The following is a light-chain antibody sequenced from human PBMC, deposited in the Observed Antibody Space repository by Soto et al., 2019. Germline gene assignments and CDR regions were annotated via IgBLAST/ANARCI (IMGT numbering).Light chain of an antibody. CDR2: EVS. CDR1: SSDVGSYNL. J-gene: IGLJ1*01. Sequence: QSVLTQPASVSGSPGQSITISCTGTSSDVGSYNLVSWYQQHPGKAPKLMICEVSKRPSGVSNRFSGSKSGNTASPTISGLQAEDEADYYCCSYAGSSTFYVFGTGTKVTVL. V-gene: IGLV2-23*02. CDR3: CSYAGSSTFYV.